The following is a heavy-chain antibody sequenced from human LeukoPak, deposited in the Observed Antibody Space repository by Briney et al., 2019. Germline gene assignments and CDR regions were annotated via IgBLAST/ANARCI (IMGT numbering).Heavy chain of an antibody. D-gene: IGHD5-24*01. CDR2: INHSGST. CDR1: GGPFSGYY. CDR3: ARARWLQSRLDY. V-gene: IGHV4-34*01. J-gene: IGHJ4*02. Sequence: SETLSLTCAVYGGPFSGYYWSWIRQPPGKGLEWIGEINHSGSTNYNPSLKSRVTISVDTSKNQFSLKLSSVTAADTAVYYCARARWLQSRLDYWGQGTLVTVSS.